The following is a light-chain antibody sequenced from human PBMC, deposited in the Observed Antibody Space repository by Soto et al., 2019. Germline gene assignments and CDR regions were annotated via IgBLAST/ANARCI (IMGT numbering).Light chain of an antibody. Sequence: QSALTQPASVSGSPGHSITISCTGTSSDVGGYNYVSWYQQDPGKAPKVMIYDVSNRPSEVSHRFSASKSGNTASLTISGLQADDEADYYCSSYTSSSTYVFGTGTKVTVL. CDR1: SSDVGGYNY. CDR3: SSYTSSSTYV. CDR2: DVS. J-gene: IGLJ1*01. V-gene: IGLV2-14*01.